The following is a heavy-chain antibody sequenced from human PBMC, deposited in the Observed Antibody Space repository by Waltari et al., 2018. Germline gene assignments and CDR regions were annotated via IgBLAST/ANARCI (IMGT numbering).Heavy chain of an antibody. CDR1: GGSISGHY. Sequence: QVQLQESGPGLVKPSETLSLTCTVSGGSISGHYWSWIRKPPGKGLEWIGYIYYSGSTNYNPSLKSRVTISVDTSKNQFSLKLSSVTAADTAVYYCARVQYSSRPPYYYYYMDVWGKGTTVTVSS. CDR2: IYYSGST. D-gene: IGHD6-6*01. J-gene: IGHJ6*03. V-gene: IGHV4-59*11. CDR3: ARVQYSSRPPYYYYYMDV.